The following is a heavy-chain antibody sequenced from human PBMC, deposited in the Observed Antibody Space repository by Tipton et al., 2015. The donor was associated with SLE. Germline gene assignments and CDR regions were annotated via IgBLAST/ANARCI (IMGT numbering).Heavy chain of an antibody. Sequence: TLSLTCAVYGGSFSGYYWSWIRQPPGKGLGWIGEINHSGSTNYNPSLKSRVTISVDTSKNQFSLKLSSVTAADTAVYYCARARGAYSSSWYWGPFDYWGQGTLVTVSS. CDR2: INHSGST. V-gene: IGHV4-34*01. CDR3: ARARGAYSSSWYWGPFDY. J-gene: IGHJ4*02. D-gene: IGHD6-13*01. CDR1: GGSFSGYY.